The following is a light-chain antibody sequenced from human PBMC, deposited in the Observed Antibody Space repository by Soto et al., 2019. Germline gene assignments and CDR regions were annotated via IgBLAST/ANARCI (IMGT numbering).Light chain of an antibody. CDR1: QNVISSH. CDR2: GAS. Sequence: EIVMTQSPATLSLSPGDRATLSCRASQNVISSHLAWYQQRPGQAPRLLIYGASTRATDIPDRFSGRGSGTDFTLIISKLEPEDFAVYYCQQYDSSSWTFGQGTKVEIK. CDR3: QQYDSSSWT. V-gene: IGKV3-20*01. J-gene: IGKJ1*01.